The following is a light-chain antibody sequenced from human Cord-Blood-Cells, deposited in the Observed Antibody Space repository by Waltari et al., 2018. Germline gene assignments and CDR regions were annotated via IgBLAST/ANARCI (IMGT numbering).Light chain of an antibody. J-gene: IGKJ1*01. CDR2: DAS. V-gene: IGKV3-11*01. CDR3: QQRSNGPRT. CDR1: QSVSSY. Sequence: EIVLTQSPATLSLSPGERPTLSCRASQSVSSYLAWYQQKPGRAPRPLIYDASNRATGIPARFSGSGSGTDFTLTISSLEPEDFAVYYCQQRSNGPRTFGQGTKVEIK.